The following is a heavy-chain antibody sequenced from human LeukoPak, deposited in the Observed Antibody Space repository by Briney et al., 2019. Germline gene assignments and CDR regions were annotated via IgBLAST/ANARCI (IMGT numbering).Heavy chain of an antibody. D-gene: IGHD2-15*01. CDR1: GGSISSGGYS. J-gene: IGHJ6*04. V-gene: IGHV4-30-2*01. CDR2: IYHSGST. CDR3: ASRKVDYYYGMDV. Sequence: SQTLSLTCAVSGGSISSGGYSWSWIRQPPGKGLEWIGYIYHSGSTYYNPSLKSRVTISVDRSKNQFSLKLSSVTAADTAVYYGASRKVDYYYGMDVWGKGTTVTVSS.